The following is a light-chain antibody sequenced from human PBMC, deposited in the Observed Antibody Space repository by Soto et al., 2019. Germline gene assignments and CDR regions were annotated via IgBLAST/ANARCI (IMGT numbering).Light chain of an antibody. Sequence: QSVLTQPPSVSGAPGQRVTISCTGSNSNIGAIYDVHWYQQLPGTAPKLLIYGNINRPSGVPDRFSGSKSGASASLAITGLQDEDEADYYCQSYDSSLSGYVFGTGTKVTVL. CDR2: GNI. J-gene: IGLJ1*01. V-gene: IGLV1-40*01. CDR1: NSNIGAIYD. CDR3: QSYDSSLSGYV.